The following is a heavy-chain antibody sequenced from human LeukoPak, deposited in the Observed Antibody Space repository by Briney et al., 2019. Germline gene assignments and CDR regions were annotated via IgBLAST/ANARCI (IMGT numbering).Heavy chain of an antibody. V-gene: IGHV4-59*01. CDR2: FSYSGST. J-gene: IGHJ4*02. CDR3: ARGPLDSGYTYFDY. D-gene: IGHD5-12*01. CDR1: GASFSNYY. Sequence: SETLSLTCTVSGASFSNYYWSWIRQPPGKGLEWIGYFSYSGSTNYNPSLKSRVTISVDTSKNQFSLKLSSVTAADTAVYYCARGPLDSGYTYFDYWGQGTLVSVAS.